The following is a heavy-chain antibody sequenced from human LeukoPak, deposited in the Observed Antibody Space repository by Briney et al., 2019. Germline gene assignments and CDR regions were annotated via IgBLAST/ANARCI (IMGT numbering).Heavy chain of an antibody. J-gene: IGHJ5*02. D-gene: IGHD6-19*01. Sequence: GASVKVSCKASGYTFTSYGISWVRQAPGQALEWMGWISAYNGNTNYAQKLQGRVTMTTDTSTSTAYMELRSLRSDDTAVYYCARAPTARSHSSGWYVRWFDPWGQGTLVTVSS. CDR3: ARAPTARSHSSGWYVRWFDP. V-gene: IGHV1-18*01. CDR1: GYTFTSYG. CDR2: ISAYNGNT.